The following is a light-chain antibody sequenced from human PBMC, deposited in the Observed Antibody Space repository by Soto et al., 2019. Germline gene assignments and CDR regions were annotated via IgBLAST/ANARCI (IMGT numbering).Light chain of an antibody. J-gene: IGLJ3*02. CDR1: SSDVGGYNY. V-gene: IGLV2-11*01. Sequence: QSALTQPRSVSGSPGQSVTISCSGTSSDVGGYNYVSWYQQHPGKAPRVLIYDLSTRPSGVPDRFSGSKSGTTASLTISGLQAEEQADYYCCSYAGSHSWVFGGGTKLTVL. CDR3: CSYAGSHSWV. CDR2: DLS.